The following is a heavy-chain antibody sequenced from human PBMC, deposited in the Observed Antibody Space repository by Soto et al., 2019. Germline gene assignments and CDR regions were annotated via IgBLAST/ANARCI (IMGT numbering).Heavy chain of an antibody. V-gene: IGHV1-69*13. D-gene: IGHD5-18*01. CDR2: IIPIFGTA. J-gene: IGHJ6*02. CDR3: ARVAYRDTAVGYYGMDV. CDR1: GGTFSMYA. Sequence: SVKVSCKASGGTFSMYAISGVVQSALRGLEWMGGIIPIFGTANYAQKFQGRVTITADESTSTAYMELSSLRSEDTAVYYCARVAYRDTAVGYYGMDVWGQGTTVTVSS.